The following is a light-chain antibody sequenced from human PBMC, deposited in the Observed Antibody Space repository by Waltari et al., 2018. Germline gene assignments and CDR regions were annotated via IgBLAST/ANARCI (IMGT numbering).Light chain of an antibody. CDR2: AAS. Sequence: IQLTHSPSSLSASVGDGVTITCRASQGISSYLARYQQKPGKAPELLIYAASTLQSGVPSRFSGSGSGTDFTLTISSLQPDDFATYYCQQLNSYPLSFGPGTKVDVK. J-gene: IGKJ3*01. CDR3: QQLNSYPLS. V-gene: IGKV1-9*01. CDR1: QGISSY.